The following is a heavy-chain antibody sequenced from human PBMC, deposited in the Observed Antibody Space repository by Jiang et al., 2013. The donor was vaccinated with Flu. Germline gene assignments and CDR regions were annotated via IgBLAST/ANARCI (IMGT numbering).Heavy chain of an antibody. D-gene: IGHD6-19*01. CDR3: ARGSGWSGYYYYGMDV. CDR2: MRSDGRYI. CDR1: GLMFATHW. J-gene: IGHJ6*02. Sequence: VQLVESGGGLVQPGGSLRLSCVDSGLMFATHWMDWVRQVPGKGLAWVARMRSDGRYIVYADFAEGRFTVSRDSAKKTLFLQMNSLRAEDTAVYYCARGSGWSGYYYYGMDVWGQGTTVTVSS. V-gene: IGHV3-74*01.